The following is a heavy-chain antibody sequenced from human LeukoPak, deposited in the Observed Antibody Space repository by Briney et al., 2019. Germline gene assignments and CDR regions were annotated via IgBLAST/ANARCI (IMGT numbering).Heavy chain of an antibody. CDR3: ARESSYYYDSSGYPPNGYGMDV. CDR1: GFTFSSYE. CDR2: ISSSGSTI. V-gene: IGHV3-48*03. Sequence: PGGSLRLSCAASGFTFSSYEMNWVRQAPGKGLEWVSYISSSGSTIYYADSVKGRFTISRDNAKNSLYLQMNSLRAEDTAVYYCARESSYYYDSSGYPPNGYGMDVWGQGTTVTVSS. J-gene: IGHJ6*02. D-gene: IGHD3-22*01.